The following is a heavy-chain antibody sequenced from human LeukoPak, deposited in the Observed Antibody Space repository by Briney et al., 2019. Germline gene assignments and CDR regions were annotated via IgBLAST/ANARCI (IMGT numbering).Heavy chain of an antibody. CDR3: TRDGGYSYGYLFDY. J-gene: IGHJ4*02. CDR1: GYSFILYG. V-gene: IGHV1-18*01. Sequence: GASVKVSCKTSGYSFILYGISWVRQAPGQGPEWMGWISTSTGDTKYTQKFQGRVTLTTDTSTSTAYMELSSLRSDDTAVYYCTRDGGYSYGYLFDYWGQGTLVTVSS. CDR2: ISTSTGDT. D-gene: IGHD5-18*01.